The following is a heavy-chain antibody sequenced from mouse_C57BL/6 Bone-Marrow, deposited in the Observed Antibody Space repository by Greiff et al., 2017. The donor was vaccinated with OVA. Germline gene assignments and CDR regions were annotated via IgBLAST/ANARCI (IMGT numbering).Heavy chain of an antibody. CDR2: IYPNSGST. V-gene: IGHV1-64*01. J-gene: IGHJ1*03. CDR1: GYTFTSYW. D-gene: IGHD2-3*01. Sequence: VQLQQPGAELVKPGASVKLSCKASGYTFTSYWMHWVKQRPGQGLEWIGKIYPNSGSTNYNEKFKSKATLTVDTSSSTAYMQLSSLTSEDSAVCDSEGGYYAGYFDVWGTGTTLTVSS. CDR3: EGGYYAGYFDV.